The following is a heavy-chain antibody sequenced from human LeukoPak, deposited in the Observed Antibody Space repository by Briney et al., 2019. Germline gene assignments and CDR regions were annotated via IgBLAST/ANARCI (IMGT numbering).Heavy chain of an antibody. CDR3: ARAVVPAAIAGRRYFDY. D-gene: IGHD2-2*01. Sequence: ASVKVSCKASGYTFTGYYMHWVRQAPGQGLEWMGWINPNSGGTNYAQKFQGRVTMTRDTSIGTAYMELSRLRSDDTAVYYCARAVVPAAIAGRRYFDYWGQGTLVTVSS. J-gene: IGHJ4*02. CDR2: INPNSGGT. CDR1: GYTFTGYY. V-gene: IGHV1-2*02.